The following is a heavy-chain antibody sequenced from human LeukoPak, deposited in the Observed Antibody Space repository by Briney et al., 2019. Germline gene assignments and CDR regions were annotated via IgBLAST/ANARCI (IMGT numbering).Heavy chain of an antibody. J-gene: IGHJ4*02. Sequence: GGSLRLSCAASGFTVNRDYMSWVRQSPGKGLEWVSVVYTDGRTFYADSVKGRFTISRDDFKNTVFLQMNSLRAEDTAIYFCTRGSSTVSAGYNWGRGTVVIVSS. D-gene: IGHD1-1*01. CDR2: VYTDGRT. CDR1: GFTVNRDY. CDR3: TRGSSTVSAGYN. V-gene: IGHV3-53*01.